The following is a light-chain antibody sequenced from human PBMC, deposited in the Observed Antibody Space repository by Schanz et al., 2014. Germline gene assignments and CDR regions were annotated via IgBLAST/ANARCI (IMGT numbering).Light chain of an antibody. CDR3: AAWDDSLNGPV. CDR1: SSNIGINT. CDR2: SDN. V-gene: IGLV1-44*01. J-gene: IGLJ2*01. Sequence: QSVLTQPPSASGPPGQRVTISCSGSSSNIGINTVNWYQQLPGTAPKLLIHSDNQRPSGVPDRFSASKSGTSASLAISGLQSEDEADYYCAAWDDSLNGPVFGGGTKLTV.